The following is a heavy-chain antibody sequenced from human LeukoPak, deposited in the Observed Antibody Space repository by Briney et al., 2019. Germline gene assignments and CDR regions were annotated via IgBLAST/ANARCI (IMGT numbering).Heavy chain of an antibody. J-gene: IGHJ4*02. V-gene: IGHV1-18*01. D-gene: IGHD3-22*01. CDR3: ARAPAPTYYYDSSGYYYDY. Sequence: ASVKVSCKASGYTFTSYGISWVRQAPGQGLEWMGWISAYNGNTNYAQKLQGRVTMTTDTSTSTAYMELRSLRSDDTAVYYCARAPAPTYYYDSSGYYYDYWAREPWSPSPQ. CDR2: ISAYNGNT. CDR1: GYTFTSYG.